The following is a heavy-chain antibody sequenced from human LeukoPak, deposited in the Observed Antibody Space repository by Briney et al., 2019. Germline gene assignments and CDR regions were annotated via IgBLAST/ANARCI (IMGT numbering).Heavy chain of an antibody. Sequence: SGGSLRLSCAASGFTFSSYAMSWVRQAPGKGLEWVSAISGSGGSTYYADSVKGRFTISRDNSKHTLYLQMNGLRGEDKAVYYCAKYAYVWGSYPVFWGQGTLVPVSS. CDR3: AKYAYVWGSYPVF. J-gene: IGHJ4*02. D-gene: IGHD3-16*02. CDR2: ISGSGGST. V-gene: IGHV3-23*01. CDR1: GFTFSSYA.